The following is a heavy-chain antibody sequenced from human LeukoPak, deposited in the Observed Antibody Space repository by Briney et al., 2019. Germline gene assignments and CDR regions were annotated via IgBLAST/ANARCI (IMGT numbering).Heavy chain of an antibody. V-gene: IGHV5-51*01. J-gene: IGHJ4*02. CDR1: GYRFTSHW. D-gene: IGHD6-13*01. Sequence: GESLSISCQGFGYRFTSHWIGWVRQMPGKGLEWMGIIYPGDSDTKYSPSFRGQVTISADKSISTAYLQWSSLKASDTAMYYCARHGPGNYVGYWGQGTLVTVSS. CDR3: ARHGPGNYVGY. CDR2: IYPGDSDT.